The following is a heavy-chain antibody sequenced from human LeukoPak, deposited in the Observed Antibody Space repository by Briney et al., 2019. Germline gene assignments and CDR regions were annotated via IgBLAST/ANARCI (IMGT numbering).Heavy chain of an antibody. V-gene: IGHV3-7*01. D-gene: IGHD6-6*01. J-gene: IGHJ6*04. CDR2: IKQDGSEN. CDR1: GFTLSRYW. Sequence: GPLRLSCAASGFTLSRYWMSWVRQAPGKGLEWVANIKQDGSENYYVDSVKGRFTISRDNVKKSMYLQMNSLRAEDTAVYFCARDPKPHYSSSSASQTLPAVVWGKGTTVTVSS. CDR3: ARDPKPHYSSSSASQTLPAVV.